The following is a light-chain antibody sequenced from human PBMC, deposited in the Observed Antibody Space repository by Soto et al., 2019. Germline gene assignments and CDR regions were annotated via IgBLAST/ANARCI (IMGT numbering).Light chain of an antibody. V-gene: IGKV3-15*01. CDR1: QIISSN. J-gene: IGKJ3*01. CDR2: GAS. CDR3: QQYTNWPQFT. Sequence: DIVLTQSPATLSVSLGERVSLSCRASQIISSNLAGYQQKPGQIPRLLIYGASARAAGIPARFSGSGSGTEFTLTISSLQSEDFAVYYCQQYTNWPQFTFGPGTKVDV.